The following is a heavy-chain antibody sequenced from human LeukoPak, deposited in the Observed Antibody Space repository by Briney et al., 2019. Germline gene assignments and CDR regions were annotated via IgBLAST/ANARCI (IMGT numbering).Heavy chain of an antibody. CDR2: VNSDGSGT. Sequence: GGSLRLSCAASGFTFSRYSMHWVRQAPGKGLVWVSHVNSDGSGTDYADSVKGRFTISRDNAKNTLYLQMNSLRAEDTAVYYCAELGITMIGGVWGKGTTVTISS. CDR3: AELGITMIGGV. D-gene: IGHD3-10*02. CDR1: GFTFSRYS. V-gene: IGHV3-74*01. J-gene: IGHJ6*04.